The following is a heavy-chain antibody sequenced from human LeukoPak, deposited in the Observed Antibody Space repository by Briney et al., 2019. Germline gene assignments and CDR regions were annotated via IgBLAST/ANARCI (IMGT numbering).Heavy chain of an antibody. J-gene: IGHJ4*02. Sequence: SETLSLTCTVSGVSISSYYWSWIRQPPGKGLEWIGYIYYSGSTNYNPSLKSRVTISVDTSKNQFSPKLSSVTAADTAVYYCARGWIQLWNPAEYYFDYWGQGTLVTVSS. CDR2: IYYSGST. D-gene: IGHD5-18*01. CDR3: ARGWIQLWNPAEYYFDY. V-gene: IGHV4-59*01. CDR1: GVSISSYY.